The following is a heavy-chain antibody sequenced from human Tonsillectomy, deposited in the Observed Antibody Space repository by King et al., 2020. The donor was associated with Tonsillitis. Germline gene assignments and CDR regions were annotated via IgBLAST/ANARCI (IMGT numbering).Heavy chain of an antibody. CDR1: GGSISSSSYF. V-gene: IGHV4-39*01. CDR2: IYYSGIT. CDR3: ARRATGIVVVPATRDAFDI. J-gene: IGHJ3*02. D-gene: IGHD2-2*01. Sequence: QLQESGPGLVKPSETLSLTCKVSGGSISSSSYFWDWIRQPPGKGLEWIGSIYYSGITYYNPSLKSRVTISVDTSKNKFSLKLSSVTAADTAVYYCARRATGIVVVPATRDAFDIWGQGTMVTVSS.